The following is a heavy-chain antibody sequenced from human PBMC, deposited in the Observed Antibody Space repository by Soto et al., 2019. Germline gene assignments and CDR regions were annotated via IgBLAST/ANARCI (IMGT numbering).Heavy chain of an antibody. J-gene: IGHJ6*02. V-gene: IGHV3-33*01. Sequence: PGWSLRLSCAASGFTFSSYGMHWVRQAPGKGLEWVAVIWYDGSNKYYADSVKGRFTISRDNSKNTLYLQMNSLRAEDTAVYYRERDRGRDGIDVCGQGTTVTVS. CDR3: ERDRGRDGIDV. CDR1: GFTFSSYG. CDR2: IWYDGSNK.